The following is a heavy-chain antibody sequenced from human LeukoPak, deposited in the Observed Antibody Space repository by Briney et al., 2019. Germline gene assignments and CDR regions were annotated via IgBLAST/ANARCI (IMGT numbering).Heavy chain of an antibody. Sequence: GGSLRLSCAASGFTFSSYGMTWVRQAPGKGLVWVSIISNSGGSTYYADSAKGRFTISRDNSKNMLYLQMNSLGAEDTAVYYCAKGRDFDNFPDAFDIWGQGTMVTVSS. V-gene: IGHV3-23*01. CDR1: GFTFSSYG. D-gene: IGHD3-22*01. J-gene: IGHJ3*02. CDR2: ISNSGGST. CDR3: AKGRDFDNFPDAFDI.